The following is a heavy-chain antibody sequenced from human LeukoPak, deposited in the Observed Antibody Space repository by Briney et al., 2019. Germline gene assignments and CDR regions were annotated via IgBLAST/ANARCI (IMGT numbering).Heavy chain of an antibody. CDR2: IYYTGST. V-gene: IGHV4-59*01. Sequence: SETLSLTCAVSGGSSSSYFWTWIRQPPGKGLEWIGYIYYTGSTNYNPSLKSRVTISLDTSKNQFSLRLTSATAADTAVYYCARGIGGGSRVDYWGQGTLVTVSS. D-gene: IGHD1-26*01. CDR3: ARGIGGGSRVDY. CDR1: GGSSSSYF. J-gene: IGHJ4*02.